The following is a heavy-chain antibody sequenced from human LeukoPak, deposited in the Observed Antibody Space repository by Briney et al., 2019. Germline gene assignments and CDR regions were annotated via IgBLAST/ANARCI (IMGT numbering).Heavy chain of an antibody. CDR3: AETGSSDAFDI. CDR2: ISSSSSYI. CDR1: GFTFSSYS. J-gene: IGHJ3*02. Sequence: GGSLRLSCAASGFTFSSYSMNWVRQAPGKGLEWVSSISSSSSYIYYADSVKGRFTIPRDNAKNSLYLQMNSLRAEDTAVYYCAETGSSDAFDIWGQGTMVTVSS. V-gene: IGHV3-21*01. D-gene: IGHD2-15*01.